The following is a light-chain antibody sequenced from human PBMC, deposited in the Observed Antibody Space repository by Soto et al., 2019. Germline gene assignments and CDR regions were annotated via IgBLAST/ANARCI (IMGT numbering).Light chain of an antibody. CDR3: QLDGSSAWT. CDR2: GAS. Sequence: EIVLTQSPGTLSLSPGERATLSCRASQSVSSSYLAWYQQTPGQAPRLLIYGASSRAPGIPDRFSGSGSGKDFTITITRLEAEAVAVYYCQLDGSSAWTVGQGTKVEIK. CDR1: QSVSSSY. V-gene: IGKV3-20*01. J-gene: IGKJ1*01.